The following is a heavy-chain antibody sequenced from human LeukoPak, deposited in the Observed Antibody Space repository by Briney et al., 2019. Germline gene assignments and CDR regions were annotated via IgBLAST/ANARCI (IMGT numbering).Heavy chain of an antibody. Sequence: GASVKVSCKASGSTFTSYGISWVRQAPGQGLEWVGWISAYNGNTNYAHKLQGRVTMTTDTSTSTAYMELRSLRSDDTAVYYCASSVILTGYYTDYYYGMDVWGKGTTVTVSS. D-gene: IGHD3-9*01. V-gene: IGHV1-18*04. CDR3: ASSVILTGYYTDYYYGMDV. J-gene: IGHJ6*04. CDR2: ISAYNGNT. CDR1: GSTFTSYG.